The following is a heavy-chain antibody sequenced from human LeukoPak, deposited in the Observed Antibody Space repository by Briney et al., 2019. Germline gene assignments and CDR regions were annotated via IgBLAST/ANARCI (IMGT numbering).Heavy chain of an antibody. J-gene: IGHJ4*02. CDR3: ARGQGSRYYDSSGYF. Sequence: SETLSLTCTVSGGSISSYYWSWIRQPPGKGLEWIGYIYYSGSTNYNPSLKSRVTISVDTSKNQFSLKLSSVTAADTAVYYCARGQGSRYYDSSGYFWGRGTLVTVSS. CDR1: GGSISSYY. D-gene: IGHD3-22*01. V-gene: IGHV4-59*12. CDR2: IYYSGST.